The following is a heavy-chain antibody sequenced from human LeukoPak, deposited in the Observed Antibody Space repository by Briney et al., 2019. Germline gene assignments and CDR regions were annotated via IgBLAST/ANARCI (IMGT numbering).Heavy chain of an antibody. CDR1: GYTFTSYG. J-gene: IGHJ4*02. D-gene: IGHD2-21*02. V-gene: IGHV1-18*01. CDR3: ARSSRCGGDCYFDY. Sequence: ASVKVSCKASGYTFTSYGISWVRQAPGQGLEWMGWISAYNGNTNYAQKLQGRVTMTTDTSTSTAYMELRSLRSEDTAVYYCARSSRCGGDCYFDYWGQGTLVTVSS. CDR2: ISAYNGNT.